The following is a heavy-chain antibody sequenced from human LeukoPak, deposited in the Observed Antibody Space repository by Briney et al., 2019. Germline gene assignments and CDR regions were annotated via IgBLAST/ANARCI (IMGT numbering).Heavy chain of an antibody. Sequence: PGGSLRLSCAASGFTFISYAIHWVRQAPGKGLEWVAVISFHGTDSFYADSVKGRFTISRDNSKNTLYLQMNSLRAGDTAVYYCARAGYSSSWYSRYFDLWGRGTLVTVSS. CDR1: GFTFISYA. V-gene: IGHV3-30*14. CDR2: ISFHGTDS. CDR3: ARAGYSSSWYSRYFDL. J-gene: IGHJ2*01. D-gene: IGHD6-13*01.